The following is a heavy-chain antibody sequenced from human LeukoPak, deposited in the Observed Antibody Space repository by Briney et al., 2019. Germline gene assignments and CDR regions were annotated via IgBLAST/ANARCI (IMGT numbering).Heavy chain of an antibody. J-gene: IGHJ1*01. CDR3: VKDTSGASQYFQY. Sequence: KAGGSLRLSCAAFGFTFDNYAMHCVRQAPGKDLEWVSSISWNSANIAYADSVKGRFTISRDNAKNPLYLQMNSLRPEDMALYYCVKDTSGASQYFQYWGHGTVVTVSS. V-gene: IGHV3-9*03. CDR2: ISWNSANI. CDR1: GFTFDNYA. D-gene: IGHD2-15*01.